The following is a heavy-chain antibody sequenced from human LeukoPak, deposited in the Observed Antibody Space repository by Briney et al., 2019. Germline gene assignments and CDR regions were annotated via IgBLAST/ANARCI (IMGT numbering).Heavy chain of an antibody. V-gene: IGHV3-53*01. CDR3: ARAYYYDH. J-gene: IGHJ4*02. CDR1: GFTFSSYA. Sequence: GGSLRLSCAASGFTFSSYAMSWVRQAPGKGVEGVSVIYSGGSTYYGDSVEGRFTITRDNSKSTLYLQMNSLRAEDTAVYYCARAYYYDHWGQGTLVTVSS. CDR2: IYSGGST.